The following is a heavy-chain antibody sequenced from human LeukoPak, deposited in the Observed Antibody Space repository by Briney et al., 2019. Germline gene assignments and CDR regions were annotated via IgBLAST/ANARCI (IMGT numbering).Heavy chain of an antibody. CDR2: IKEDGSAK. CDR1: GFTFNSYW. Sequence: GGSLRLSCEASGFTFNSYWMTWVRQAPGKGLEWVANIKEDGSAKYYVDSVKGRFTISRDNAQNSLHLQMNSLRVEDTAVYYCARPRGYCSGGSCYPFDYWGQGTLVTVSS. D-gene: IGHD2-15*01. J-gene: IGHJ4*02. V-gene: IGHV3-7*01. CDR3: ARPRGYCSGGSCYPFDY.